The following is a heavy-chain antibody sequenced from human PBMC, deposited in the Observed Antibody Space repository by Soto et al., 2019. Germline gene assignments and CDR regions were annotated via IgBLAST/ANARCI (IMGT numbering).Heavy chain of an antibody. CDR3: TTSGERGARFDY. D-gene: IGHD1-26*01. CDR2: NYSSGTT. Sequence: GGSLRLSWAASGFTVSSNYLNWIRQGPGKGLEWVSVNYSSGTTYYADSVKGRFTISRDNSRNTFYLHMNSLRAEDTAVYYCTTSGERGARFDYWGRGTLVTVSS. CDR1: GFTVSSNY. V-gene: IGHV3-53*01. J-gene: IGHJ4*02.